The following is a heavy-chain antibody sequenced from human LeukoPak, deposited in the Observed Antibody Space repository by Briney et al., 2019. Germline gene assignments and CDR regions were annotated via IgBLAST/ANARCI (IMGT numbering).Heavy chain of an antibody. CDR3: ARHFSGAAAPLPFDY. J-gene: IGHJ4*02. CDR2: IYYSGST. CDR1: GGSISSGGYY. V-gene: IGHV4-31*03. Sequence: SQTLSLTCTVSGGSISSGGYYWSWIRQHPGKGLEWMGYIYYSGSTYYNPSLKSRVTISVDTSKNQFSLKLSSVTAADTAVYYCARHFSGAAAPLPFDYWGQGTLVTVSP. D-gene: IGHD6-13*01.